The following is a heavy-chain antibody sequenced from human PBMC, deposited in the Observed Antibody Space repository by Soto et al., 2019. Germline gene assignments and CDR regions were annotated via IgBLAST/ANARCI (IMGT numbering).Heavy chain of an antibody. J-gene: IGHJ6*04. CDR1: GYSFTSYW. CDR3: ARRQYIVGAPGYGMDV. D-gene: IGHD1-26*01. V-gene: IGHV5-51*01. CDR2: IYPGDSGT. Sequence: PVECLKSSCKGSGYSFTSYWIGWVRQMPGKGLEWMGTIYPGDSGTRYSPSFQGQVTISADKSISTAYLQWSSLKASDTAMYYCARRQYIVGAPGYGMDVWGKGPTVTVSP.